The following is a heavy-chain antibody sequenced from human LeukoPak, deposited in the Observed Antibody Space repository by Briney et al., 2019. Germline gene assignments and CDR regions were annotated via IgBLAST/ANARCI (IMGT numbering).Heavy chain of an antibody. CDR3: ARAETLAAIYFDF. Sequence: KASETLSLTCSVSGGSISPYYWSWIRQPPGKGLEWIGYIFYSGITTYNPSLKSRVSISLDPPKNQFFLRLTSVTAADTAMYYCARAETLAAIYFDFWGQGRLVTVSS. CDR1: GGSISPYY. D-gene: IGHD6-25*01. CDR2: IFYSGIT. J-gene: IGHJ4*02. V-gene: IGHV4-59*01.